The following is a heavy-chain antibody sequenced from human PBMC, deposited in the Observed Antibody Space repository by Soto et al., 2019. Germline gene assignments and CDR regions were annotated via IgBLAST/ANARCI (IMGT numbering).Heavy chain of an antibody. V-gene: IGHV3-30*18. CDR2: ISYDESNK. CDR1: GFTFSSYG. J-gene: IGHJ4*02. D-gene: IGHD3-10*01. CDR3: AKGPQGSFDY. Sequence: GGYLRISCAASGFTFSSYGMHWVRQAPGKGLEWVAIISYDESNKYYADSVKGRLTISRDNSKNTLYLPMNSLRAEDTAVYYCAKGPQGSFDYGGQGTLVTVSS.